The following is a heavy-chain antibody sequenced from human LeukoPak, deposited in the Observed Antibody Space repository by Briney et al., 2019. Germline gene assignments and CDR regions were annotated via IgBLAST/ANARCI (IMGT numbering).Heavy chain of an antibody. V-gene: IGHV4-59*01. D-gene: IGHD5-18*01. CDR1: GGSISSYY. CDR3: ARTDTAMGYFDY. CDR2: IYYSGST. Sequence: SETLSLTCTVSGGSISSYYWSWIRQPPGKGLEWIGYIYYSGSTNYNPSLKSRVTMSVDTSKNQFSLKLSSVTAADTAVYYCARTDTAMGYFDYWGQGTLVTVSS. J-gene: IGHJ4*02.